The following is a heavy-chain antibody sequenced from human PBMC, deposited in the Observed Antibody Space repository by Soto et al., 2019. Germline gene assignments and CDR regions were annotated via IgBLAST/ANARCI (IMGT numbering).Heavy chain of an antibody. D-gene: IGHD4-17*01. Sequence: GGSLRLLSAAPGFTFSSYPMNWIRQAGGKGRDWVLTLTGRGENTPHADSVKGRFTITRDNSKDTMYLPVNSLGTADSAIYYCATPPGDSPYYYYYGMDVWGQRTTVTVSS. V-gene: IGHV3-23*01. CDR2: LTGRGENT. CDR3: ATPPGDSPYYYYYGMDV. CDR1: GFTFSSYP. J-gene: IGHJ6*02.